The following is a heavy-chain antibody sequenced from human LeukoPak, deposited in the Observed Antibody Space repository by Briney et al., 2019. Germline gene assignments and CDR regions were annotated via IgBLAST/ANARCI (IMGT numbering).Heavy chain of an antibody. Sequence: ASVKVSCKASGYTFTSYGISWVRQAPGQGLEWMGWISAYNGNTNYAQKLQGRVTMTTDTSTSTAYMELRSLRSDDTAVYYCARSKIPYSSSWYVGDYYYGMDVWGQGTTVIVSS. CDR3: ARSKIPYSSSWYVGDYYYGMDV. CDR2: ISAYNGNT. CDR1: GYTFTSYG. J-gene: IGHJ6*02. V-gene: IGHV1-18*01. D-gene: IGHD6-13*01.